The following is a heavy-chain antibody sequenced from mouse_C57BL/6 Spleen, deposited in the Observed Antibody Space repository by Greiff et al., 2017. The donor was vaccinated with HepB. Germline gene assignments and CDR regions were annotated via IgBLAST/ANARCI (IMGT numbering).Heavy chain of an antibody. CDR1: GYTFTTYP. V-gene: IGHV1-47*01. CDR3: AIITTDFYAMDY. D-gene: IGHD1-1*01. J-gene: IGHJ4*01. CDR2: FHPYNDDT. Sequence: QVTLKVSGAELVKPGASVKMSCKASGYTFTTYPIEWMKQNHGKSLEWIGNFHPYNDDTKYNEKFKGKATLTVEKSSSTVYLELSRLTSDDSAVYYCAIITTDFYAMDYWGQGTSVTVSS.